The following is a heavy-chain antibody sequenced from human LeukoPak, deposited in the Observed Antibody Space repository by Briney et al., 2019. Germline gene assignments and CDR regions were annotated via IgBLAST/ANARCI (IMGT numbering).Heavy chain of an antibody. CDR1: GYLFIRYW. D-gene: IGHD3-10*01. V-gene: IGHV5-51*01. J-gene: IGHJ6*02. CDR3: ARSPQFYGSGKGMDV. CDR2: IHPGDSDT. Sequence: GESLKISCQVSGYLFIRYWIGWVRQMPGKGLEWMGIIHPGDSDTKYSPSFNGQITISVDKSINTAYLQWISLKASDTAMYYCARSPQFYGSGKGMDVWGQGTTVTVSS.